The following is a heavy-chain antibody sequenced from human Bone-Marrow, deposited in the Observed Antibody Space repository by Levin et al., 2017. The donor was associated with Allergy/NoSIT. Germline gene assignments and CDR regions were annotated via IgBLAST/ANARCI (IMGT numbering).Heavy chain of an antibody. CDR1: GFTFSNVW. J-gene: IGHJ3*02. CDR3: TTYSSGAFHI. Sequence: GASVKVSCAASGFTFSNVWMSWVRQAPGKGLEWVGRIYSKTDGGTTDYAAPVKGRFTISGDDSKTTLYLQMNSLKTEDTAVYYCTTYSSGAFHIWGQGTMVTVSS. CDR2: IYSKTDGGTT. V-gene: IGHV3-15*01. D-gene: IGHD2-21*01.